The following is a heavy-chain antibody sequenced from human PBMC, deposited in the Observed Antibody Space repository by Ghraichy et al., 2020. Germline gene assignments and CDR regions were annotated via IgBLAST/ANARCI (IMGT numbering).Heavy chain of an antibody. V-gene: IGHV4-34*01. CDR2: INHSGST. D-gene: IGHD1-7*01. J-gene: IGHJ4*02. CDR1: GGSFSAYY. CDR3: ARGWNWGLDY. Sequence: ESLNISCAVYGGSFSAYYWSWIRRPPGKGLEWIGEINHSGSTNYNPSLKSRVTISVDTSKNQFSLNLSSVTAADTAVYYCARGWNWGLDYWGQGTLVTVSS.